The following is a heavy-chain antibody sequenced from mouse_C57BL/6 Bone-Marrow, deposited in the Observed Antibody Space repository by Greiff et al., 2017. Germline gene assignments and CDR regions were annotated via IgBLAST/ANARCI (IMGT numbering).Heavy chain of an antibody. J-gene: IGHJ4*01. V-gene: IGHV5-15*01. CDR2: ISNLAYSI. Sequence: EVHLVESGGGLVQPGGSLKLSCAASGFTFSDYGMAWVRQAPRKGPEWVAFISNLAYSIYYADTVTGRFTISRENAKNTLYLEMGSLRSEDTAMYYCARQGFYYGSPYAMDYWGQGTSVTVSS. CDR3: ARQGFYYGSPYAMDY. CDR1: GFTFSDYG. D-gene: IGHD1-1*01.